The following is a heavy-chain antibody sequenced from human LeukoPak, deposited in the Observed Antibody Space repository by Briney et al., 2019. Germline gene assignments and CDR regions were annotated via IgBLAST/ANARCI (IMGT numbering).Heavy chain of an antibody. V-gene: IGHV3-21*01. CDR2: IRGSDGYT. J-gene: IGHJ6*02. CDR1: GFTFNIYA. Sequence: SGGSLRLPCAASGFTFNIYAMSWVRQAPGKGLEWVSTIRGSDGYTYYADSVKGRFTISRDNAKNSLYLQMNSLRAEDTAVYYCARVTAVREIYYYGMDVWGQGTTVTASS. D-gene: IGHD3-10*01. CDR3: ARVTAVREIYYYGMDV.